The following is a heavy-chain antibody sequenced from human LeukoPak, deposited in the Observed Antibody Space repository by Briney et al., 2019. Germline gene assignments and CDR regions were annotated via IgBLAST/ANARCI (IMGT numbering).Heavy chain of an antibody. CDR1: GGSISSYY. V-gene: IGHV4-59*01. J-gene: IGHJ5*02. CDR2: IYYSGST. CDR3: ARLNGGSDNWFDP. Sequence: SETLSLTCTVSGGSISSYYWSWIWQPPGKGLEWIGYIYYSGSTNYNPSLKSRVTISVDTSKNQFSLKLSSVTAADTAVYYCARLNGGSDNWFDPWGQGTLVTVYS. D-gene: IGHD7-27*01.